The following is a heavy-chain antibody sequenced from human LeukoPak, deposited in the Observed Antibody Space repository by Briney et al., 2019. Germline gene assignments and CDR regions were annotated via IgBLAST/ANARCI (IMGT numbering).Heavy chain of an antibody. CDR2: INSNGDST. D-gene: IGHD6-19*01. Sequence: GGSLRLSCAASGFTFSGYAMHWVRQAPGKGLQYVSSINSNGDSTYYGDSVKGRFIISRDNFKNTLFLQMGSLRAEDMAVYYCVRDFNSGWYGLADYWSQGTLVTVSS. CDR3: VRDFNSGWYGLADY. CDR1: GFTFSGYA. V-gene: IGHV3-64*02. J-gene: IGHJ4*02.